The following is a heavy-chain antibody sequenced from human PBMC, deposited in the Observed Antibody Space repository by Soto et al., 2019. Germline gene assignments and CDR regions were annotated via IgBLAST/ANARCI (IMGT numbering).Heavy chain of an antibody. CDR1: GYTFTSYY. CDR3: AGDTTVTTIGYFQH. Sequence: QVQLVQSGDEVKKPGASVKVSCKASGYTFTSYYMHWVRQAPGQGLEWMGIIHPSGGSTSYAQKFQVRVTMTRHTSTSTVYMELSSLRSEDTAVYYCAGDTTVTTIGYFQHWGQGTLVTVSS. CDR2: IHPSGGST. D-gene: IGHD4-17*01. J-gene: IGHJ1*01. V-gene: IGHV1-46*01.